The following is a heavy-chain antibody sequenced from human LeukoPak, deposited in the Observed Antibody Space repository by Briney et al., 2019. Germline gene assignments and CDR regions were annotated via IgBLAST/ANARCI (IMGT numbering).Heavy chain of an antibody. V-gene: IGHV3-23*01. CDR3: AKDRKVYGSGSYYSPLDY. D-gene: IGHD3-10*01. CDR2: ISGSGGST. CDR1: RFTFSSYA. J-gene: IGHJ4*02. Sequence: PGGSLRLSCAASRFTFSSYAMSWVRQAPGKGLEWVSAISGSGGSTYYADSVKGRFTISRDNSKNTLYLQMNSLRAEDTAVYYCAKDRKVYGSGSYYSPLDYWGQGTLVTVSS.